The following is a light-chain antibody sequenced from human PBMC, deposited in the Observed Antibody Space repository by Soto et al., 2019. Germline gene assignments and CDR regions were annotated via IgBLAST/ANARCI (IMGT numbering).Light chain of an antibody. CDR2: DPT. Sequence: DIQMTQSPSTLSASVGDRVTITCRASQSISTWLAWYRQKPGKAPNLLIDDPTTLQSGVPSRFSGNGSETEFTLTINSVQPDDFAPYYCQQYSTNSRLTFGGGTKVEIK. CDR1: QSISTW. V-gene: IGKV1-5*01. CDR3: QQYSTNSRLT. J-gene: IGKJ4*01.